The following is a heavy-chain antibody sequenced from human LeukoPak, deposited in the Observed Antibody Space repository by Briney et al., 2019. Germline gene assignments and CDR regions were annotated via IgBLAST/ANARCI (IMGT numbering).Heavy chain of an antibody. Sequence: GGSLRLSCAGSGLIFSNARMNWVRQAPGKGLEWVGRIKSKTDGGTTDYAAPVKGRFTISRDDLKNTLYLQMNSLKTVDTAVHYCTTDSPLAAAGTLHYWGQGTLVTVSS. CDR3: TTDSPLAAAGTLHY. J-gene: IGHJ4*02. V-gene: IGHV3-15*01. CDR1: GLIFSNAR. D-gene: IGHD6-13*01. CDR2: IKSKTDGGTT.